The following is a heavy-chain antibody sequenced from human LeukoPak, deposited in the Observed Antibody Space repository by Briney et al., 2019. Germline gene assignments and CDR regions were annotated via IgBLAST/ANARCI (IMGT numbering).Heavy chain of an antibody. D-gene: IGHD3-16*01. CDR3: ARMEVAETKQSLAF. J-gene: IGHJ4*02. CDR2: ISSSGSTI. CDR1: GFTFSSYE. Sequence: QPGGSLRLSCAASGFTFSSYEMNWVRQAPGKGLEWVSYISSSGSTIYYADSVKGRFTISRDNAKNTLYLQMNSLRAEDTAVYYCARMEVAETKQSLAFWGQGALVTVSS. V-gene: IGHV3-48*03.